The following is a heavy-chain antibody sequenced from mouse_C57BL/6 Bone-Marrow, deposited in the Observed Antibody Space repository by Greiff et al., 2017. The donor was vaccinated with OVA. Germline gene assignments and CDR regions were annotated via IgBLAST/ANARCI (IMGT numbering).Heavy chain of an antibody. Sequence: VQLQQSGAELARPGASVKLSCKASGYTFTSYGISWVKQRTGQGLEWIGEIYPRSGNTYYNEKFKGKATLTADKSSSTAYMELRSLTSEDSAVYFCARENYYYGSSYGKYVGVWGTGTTVTVSS. CDR2: IYPRSGNT. J-gene: IGHJ1*03. V-gene: IGHV1-81*01. CDR1: GYTFTSYG. D-gene: IGHD1-1*01. CDR3: ARENYYYGSSYGKYVGV.